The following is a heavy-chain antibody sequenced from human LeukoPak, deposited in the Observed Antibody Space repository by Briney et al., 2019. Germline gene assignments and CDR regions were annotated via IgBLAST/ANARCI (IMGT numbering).Heavy chain of an antibody. CDR3: ARAVQHTIVVVVAATPRYGMDV. CDR2: INHSGST. V-gene: IGHV4-34*01. D-gene: IGHD2-15*01. CDR1: GGSISSYY. Sequence: SETLSLTCTVSGGSISSYYWSWIRQPPGKGLEWIGEINHSGSTNYNPSLKSRVTISVDTSKNQFSLKLSSVTAADTAVYYCARAVQHTIVVVVAATPRYGMDVWGQGTTVTVSS. J-gene: IGHJ6*02.